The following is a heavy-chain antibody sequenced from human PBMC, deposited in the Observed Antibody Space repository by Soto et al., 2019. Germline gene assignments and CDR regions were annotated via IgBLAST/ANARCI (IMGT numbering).Heavy chain of an antibody. J-gene: IGHJ4*02. V-gene: IGHV4-39*01. Sequence: QLQLQESGPGLVKPSETLSLTCTVSGGSISSSSYYWGWIRQPPGKGLEWIGSIYYSGSTYYNPSLKSRGDISVDTSKSQFSLKLSSVTAADTAVYYCARRGIVGVVAAWAFDYWGQGTLVTVSS. CDR2: IYYSGST. CDR3: ARRGIVGVVAAWAFDY. CDR1: GGSISSSSYY. D-gene: IGHD2-15*01.